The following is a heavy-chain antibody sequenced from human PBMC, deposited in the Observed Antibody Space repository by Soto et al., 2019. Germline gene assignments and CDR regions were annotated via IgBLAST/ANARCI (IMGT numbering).Heavy chain of an antibody. Sequence: GASVKVSCKASGGTFSSYTISWVRQAPGQGLEWMGRIIPILGIANYTQKFQGRVTITADKSTSTAYMELSSLRSEDTAVYYCAGPPVAGVFDYWGQGTLVTVSS. CDR1: GGTFSSYT. CDR2: IIPILGIA. V-gene: IGHV1-69*02. CDR3: AGPPVAGVFDY. J-gene: IGHJ4*02. D-gene: IGHD6-19*01.